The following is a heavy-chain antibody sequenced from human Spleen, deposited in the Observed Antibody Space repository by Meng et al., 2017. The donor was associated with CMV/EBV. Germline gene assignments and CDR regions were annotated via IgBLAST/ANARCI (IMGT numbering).Heavy chain of an antibody. CDR3: ARHSYDSSGYYSGLDY. CDR2: IYPGDSDT. D-gene: IGHD3-22*01. Sequence: KVSCKGSGYSFTSYWIGWVRQMPGKGLEWMGIIYPGDSDTRYSSSFQGQVTISADKSISTAYLQWSSLKASDTAMYYCARHSYDSSGYYSGLDYWGQGTLVTVSS. J-gene: IGHJ4*02. V-gene: IGHV5-51*01. CDR1: GYSFTSYW.